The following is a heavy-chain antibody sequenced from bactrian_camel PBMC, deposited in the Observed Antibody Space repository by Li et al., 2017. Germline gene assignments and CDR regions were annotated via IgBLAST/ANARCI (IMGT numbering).Heavy chain of an antibody. CDR1: RYIYRNLC. V-gene: IGHV3S53*01. CDR3: AADPPLMGGGYCYTVASYYGI. Sequence: QLVESGGDSVQAGGSLTLFCAASRYIYRNLCMGYFRQAPGKERENVATSDSAGGRYYADSVKGRFTISKDNAKNTMYLQMNSLKPEDSAMYYCAADPPLMGGGYCYTVASYYGIWGQGTQVTVS. CDR2: SDSAGGR. J-gene: IGHJ6*01. D-gene: IGHD2*01.